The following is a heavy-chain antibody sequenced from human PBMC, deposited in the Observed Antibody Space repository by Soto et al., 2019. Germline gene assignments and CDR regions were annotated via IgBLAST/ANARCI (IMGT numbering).Heavy chain of an antibody. Sequence: SGPTLVNPTQTLTLTCTFSGFSLSTSGVGVGWIRQPPGKALEWLALIYWNDDKRYSPSLKSRLTITKDTSKNQVVLTMTNMDPVDTATYYCAHRRITMVRGVIINFDYWGQGTLVTVSS. V-gene: IGHV2-5*01. CDR3: AHRRITMVRGVIINFDY. D-gene: IGHD3-10*01. J-gene: IGHJ4*02. CDR1: GFSLSTSGVG. CDR2: IYWNDDK.